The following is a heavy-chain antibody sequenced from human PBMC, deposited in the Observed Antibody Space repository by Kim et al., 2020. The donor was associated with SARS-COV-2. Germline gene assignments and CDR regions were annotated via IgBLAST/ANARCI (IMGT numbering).Heavy chain of an antibody. CDR1: GFTFGTHS. CDR2: IGSTTDYI. J-gene: IGHJ6*02. Sequence: GGSLRLSCSASGFTFGTHSMNWVRQAPGKGLEWVSSIGSTTDYIYYADSLKGRFTMSRDNSKNSLYLQMDSLRAEDTAVYYCARGGYCSNTSCYFYYYALDVWGQGTTVTVSS. CDR3: ARGGYCSNTSCYFYYYALDV. V-gene: IGHV3-21*01. D-gene: IGHD2-2*01.